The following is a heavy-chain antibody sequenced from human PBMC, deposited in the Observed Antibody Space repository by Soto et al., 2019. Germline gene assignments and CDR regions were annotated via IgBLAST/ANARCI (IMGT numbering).Heavy chain of an antibody. J-gene: IGHJ3*02. CDR1: GFTFSSYG. V-gene: IGHV3-30*03. CDR2: ISYDGSNK. Sequence: GSLRLSCAASGFTFSSYGMHWVRQAPGKGLEWVAVISYDGSNKYYADSVKGRFTISRDNSKNTLYLQMNSLRAEDTAVYYCAIEAARGAFDIWGQGTMVTVSS. CDR3: AIEAARGAFDI. D-gene: IGHD6-6*01.